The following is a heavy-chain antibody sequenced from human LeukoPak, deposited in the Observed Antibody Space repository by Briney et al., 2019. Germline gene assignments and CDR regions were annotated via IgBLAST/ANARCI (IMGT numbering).Heavy chain of an antibody. V-gene: IGHV5-51*01. CDR3: ARHQGYYYYGMDV. J-gene: IGHJ6*02. CDR1: GYSFTSYW. CDR2: IYPCDSDT. Sequence: GESLKISCKGSGYSFTSYWIGWVRQMPGKGLEWMGIIYPCDSDTRYSPSLQGQVPLSADKSISPAYLQWSRLKASDTAMYYCARHQGYYYYGMDVWGQGTTVTVSS.